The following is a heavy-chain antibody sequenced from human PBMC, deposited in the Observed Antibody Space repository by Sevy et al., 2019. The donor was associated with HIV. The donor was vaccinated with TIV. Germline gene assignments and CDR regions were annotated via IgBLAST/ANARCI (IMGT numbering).Heavy chain of an antibody. CDR1: GYTFTNYG. V-gene: IGHV1-18*01. CDR2: ISPDNGKT. D-gene: IGHD6-6*01. CDR3: ARDGQVYSSSSGGYYYNGMDV. J-gene: IGHJ6*02. Sequence: ASVKVSCKASGYTFTNYGISWVRQAPRQGLEWIGWISPDNGKTNFAQKFQDKFTMTTDTSTSTAYMELRSLPSDETAVFYCARDGQVYSSSSGGYYYNGMDVWGQGTTVTVSS.